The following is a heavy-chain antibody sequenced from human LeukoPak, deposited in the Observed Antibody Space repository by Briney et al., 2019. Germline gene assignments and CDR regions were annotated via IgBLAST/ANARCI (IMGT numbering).Heavy chain of an antibody. CDR3: ARAVEYSSSGFNYYYYYYMDV. Sequence: ASVKVSCKASGYTFTSYYMHWVRQAPGQGLEWMGIINPSGGSTSYAQKFQGRVTMTRDMSTSTVYMGLSSLRSEDTAVYYCARAVEYSSSGFNYYYYYYMDVWGKGTTVTVSS. V-gene: IGHV1-46*01. D-gene: IGHD6-6*01. CDR1: GYTFTSYY. J-gene: IGHJ6*03. CDR2: INPSGGST.